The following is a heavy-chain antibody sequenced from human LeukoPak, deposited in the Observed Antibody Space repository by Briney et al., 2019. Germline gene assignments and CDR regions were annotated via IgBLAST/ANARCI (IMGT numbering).Heavy chain of an antibody. CDR3: ARGHQLLWFGELKSYMDV. V-gene: IGHV1-18*04. Sequence: GASVKVSCKASGYTFTGYYMHWVRQAPGQGLEWMGWISAYNGNTNYAQKLQGRVTMTTDTSTSTAYMELRSLRSDDTAVYYCARGHQLLWFGELKSYMDVWGKGTTVTVSS. D-gene: IGHD3-10*01. J-gene: IGHJ6*03. CDR2: ISAYNGNT. CDR1: GYTFTGYY.